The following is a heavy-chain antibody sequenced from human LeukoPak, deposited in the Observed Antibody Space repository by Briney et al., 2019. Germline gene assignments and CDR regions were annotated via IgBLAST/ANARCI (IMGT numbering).Heavy chain of an antibody. V-gene: IGHV4-59*12. CDR3: AREIATSGGNSRALDY. J-gene: IGHJ4*02. D-gene: IGHD4-23*01. Sequence: SETLSLTCTVSGGSISGYYYNWIRQPPGKGLEWIGYIYYSGSTNYNPSLKSRVTISVDTSKNQFSLKLTSVIAADTAVYYCAREIATSGGNSRALDYWGQGTLVTVSS. CDR1: GGSISGYY. CDR2: IYYSGST.